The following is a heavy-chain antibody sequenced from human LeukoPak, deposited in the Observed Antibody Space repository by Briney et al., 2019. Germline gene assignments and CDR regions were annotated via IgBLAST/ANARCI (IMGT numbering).Heavy chain of an antibody. J-gene: IGHJ4*02. CDR2: ISLDGDNT. CDR3: AKAYGACSGGSCYLDYFDY. V-gene: IGHV3-43D*04. D-gene: IGHD2-15*01. CDR1: GFTFDEYA. Sequence: GGSLRLSCAASGFTFDEYAMHWARQAPGKGLEWVSLISLDGDNTYYADSVEGRFTISRDNSKNSLYLQMNSLRGEDTALYYCAKAYGACSGGSCYLDYFDYWGQGTLVTVSS.